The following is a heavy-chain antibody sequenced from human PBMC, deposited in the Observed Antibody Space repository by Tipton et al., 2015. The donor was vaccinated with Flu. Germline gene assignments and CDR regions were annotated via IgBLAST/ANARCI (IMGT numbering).Heavy chain of an antibody. Sequence: SLRLSCAASGFTFDSYAMHWVRQAPGKGLEWVSGISWNSDIDYADSVKGRFTISRDNARNSLYLQMNSLRVEDTAFYYCAKNNGPRSYKYGMDVWGQGTKVTVSS. J-gene: IGHJ6*02. CDR2: ISWNSDI. D-gene: IGHD1-14*01. V-gene: IGHV3-9*01. CDR3: AKNNGPRSYKYGMDV. CDR1: GFTFDSYA.